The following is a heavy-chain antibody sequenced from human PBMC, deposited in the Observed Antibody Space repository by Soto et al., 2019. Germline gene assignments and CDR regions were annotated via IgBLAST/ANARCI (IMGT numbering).Heavy chain of an antibody. V-gene: IGHV3-30-3*01. CDR2: ISYDGSNK. Sequence: GGSLRLSCAASVFTFSSYAMHLVRQAPGKGLEWVAVISYDGSNKYYADSVKGRFTISRDNSKNTLYLQMNSLRAEDTAVYYCARDLSYYDSSGTLGYGGQGTLVTV. CDR3: ARDLSYYDSSGTLGY. CDR1: VFTFSSYA. J-gene: IGHJ4*02. D-gene: IGHD3-22*01.